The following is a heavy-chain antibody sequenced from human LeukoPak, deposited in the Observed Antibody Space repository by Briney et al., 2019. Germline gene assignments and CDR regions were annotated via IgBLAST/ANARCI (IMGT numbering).Heavy chain of an antibody. V-gene: IGHV3-74*01. D-gene: IGHD6-13*01. CDR3: ARDSYSSPDY. J-gene: IGHJ4*02. Sequence: GGSLRLSCAASGFTFSSYWKHWVRQAPGKGLVLVSRINRDGSYTNYADSMKGRFTITRDNAKNTLYLQMNSLRAEDTAVYYCARDSYSSPDYWGQGTLVTVSS. CDR2: INRDGSYT. CDR1: GFTFSSYW.